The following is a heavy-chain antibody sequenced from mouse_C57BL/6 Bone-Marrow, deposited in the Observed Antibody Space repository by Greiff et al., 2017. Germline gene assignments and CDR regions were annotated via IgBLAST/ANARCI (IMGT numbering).Heavy chain of an antibody. Sequence: EVQLQQSGPELVKPGASVKISCKASGYTFTDYYMNWVKQSHGKSLEWIGDINPNNGGTSYNQKFKGKATLTVDKSSSTAYMELRSLTSEDSAVFYCAREVTEDAMEYWGEEASVTVSS. CDR2: INPNNGGT. J-gene: IGHJ4*01. D-gene: IGHD2-2*01. CDR3: AREVTEDAMEY. V-gene: IGHV1-26*01. CDR1: GYTFTDYY.